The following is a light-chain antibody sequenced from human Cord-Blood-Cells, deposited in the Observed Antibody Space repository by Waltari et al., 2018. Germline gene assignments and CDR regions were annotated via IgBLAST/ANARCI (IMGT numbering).Light chain of an antibody. V-gene: IGLV1-40*01. Sequence: QSVLTQPPSVSGAPGQRVTIPCPGSSSNIGAGYEVNWYQQLPGTAPKLLIYGNSNRPSGVPDRFSGSKSGTSASLAITGLQAEDEADYYCQSYDSSLSGWVFGGGTKLTVL. CDR1: SSNIGAGYE. J-gene: IGLJ3*02. CDR3: QSYDSSLSGWV. CDR2: GNS.